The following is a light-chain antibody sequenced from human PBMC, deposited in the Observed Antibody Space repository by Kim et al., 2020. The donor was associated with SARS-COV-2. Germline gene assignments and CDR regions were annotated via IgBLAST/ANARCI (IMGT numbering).Light chain of an antibody. J-gene: IGLJ3*02. CDR3: QVWDSSSDHPV. CDR2: YDS. CDR1: NIGSKS. Sequence: ASGNTGRSTCGGNNIGSKSVHCYQTKPGQAPGLVIYYDSDRPSGIPERFSGSNSGNTATLTISRVEAGDEADYYCQVWDSSSDHPVFGGGTQLTVL. V-gene: IGLV3-21*04.